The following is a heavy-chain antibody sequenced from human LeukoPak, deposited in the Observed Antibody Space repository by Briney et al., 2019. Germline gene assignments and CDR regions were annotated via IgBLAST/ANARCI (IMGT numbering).Heavy chain of an antibody. CDR3: AKVGYSSGLGPFDY. Sequence: GGSLRLSCAASGFTFSSYSMNWVRQAPGKGLEWVSYISSSSTIYYADSVKGRFTISRDNAKNSLYLQMNSLRAEDTAVYYCAKVGYSSGLGPFDYWGQGTLVTVSS. D-gene: IGHD6-19*01. J-gene: IGHJ4*02. CDR1: GFTFSSYS. CDR2: ISSSSTI. V-gene: IGHV3-48*01.